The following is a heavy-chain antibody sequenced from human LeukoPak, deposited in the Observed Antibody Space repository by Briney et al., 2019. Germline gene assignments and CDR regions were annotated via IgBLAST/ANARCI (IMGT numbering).Heavy chain of an antibody. V-gene: IGHV3-23*01. CDR2: ISGSGGST. D-gene: IGHD1-26*01. Sequence: PGGSLRLSCAASGFTFSSYAMSWVRQAPGKGLEWVSAISGSGGSTYYADSVKGRFTISRDNSKNTLYPQMNSLRAEDTAVYYCAKGRSIVGATRFFGYWGQGTLVTVSS. CDR3: AKGRSIVGATRFFGY. CDR1: GFTFSSYA. J-gene: IGHJ4*02.